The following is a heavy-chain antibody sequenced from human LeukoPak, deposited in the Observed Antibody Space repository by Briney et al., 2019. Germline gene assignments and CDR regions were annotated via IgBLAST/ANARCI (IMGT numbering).Heavy chain of an antibody. Sequence: ASVKVCCKASGYTFTDYFLHWVREAPGQGLEWMGWIIPNSGATNYARKFQGRVTMTRDTSISAAYLDLGSLTSDDTAMYYCARGPAIGIDFWGQVTLVTVSS. D-gene: IGHD5-18*01. J-gene: IGHJ4*02. V-gene: IGHV1-2*02. CDR2: IIPNSGAT. CDR3: ARGPAIGIDF. CDR1: GYTFTDYF.